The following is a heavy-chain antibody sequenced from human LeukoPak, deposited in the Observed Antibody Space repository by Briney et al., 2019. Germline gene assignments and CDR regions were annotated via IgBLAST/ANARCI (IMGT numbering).Heavy chain of an antibody. V-gene: IGHV3-23*01. CDR1: GFTFSDYA. CDR3: ARGRRSGYYLWYFDY. J-gene: IGHJ4*02. D-gene: IGHD3-22*01. Sequence: PGGSLRLSCAASGFTFSDYAMSWVRQAPGRGLEWVSAIRGSGGSTYYADSVKGRFTISRDNPKNTLYLQMNSLRAEDTAVYYCARGRRSGYYLWYFDYWGQGTLVTVSS. CDR2: IRGSGGST.